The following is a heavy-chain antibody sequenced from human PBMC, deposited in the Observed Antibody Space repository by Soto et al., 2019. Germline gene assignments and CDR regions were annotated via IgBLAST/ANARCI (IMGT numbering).Heavy chain of an antibody. Sequence: QLQLQESGPGLVKPSETLSLTCTVSGGSISSSSYYWGWIRQPPGKGLEWIGSIYYSGSTYYNPSLKSRVTIAVDTSKNQFSLKLSSVTAADTAVYYCARSLRTLRGALNWFDPWGQGTLVTVSS. CDR2: IYYSGST. D-gene: IGHD3-10*01. CDR3: ARSLRTLRGALNWFDP. CDR1: GGSISSSSYY. V-gene: IGHV4-39*01. J-gene: IGHJ5*02.